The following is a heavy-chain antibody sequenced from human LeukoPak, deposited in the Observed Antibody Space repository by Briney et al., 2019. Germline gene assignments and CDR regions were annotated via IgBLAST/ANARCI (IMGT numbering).Heavy chain of an antibody. CDR3: ARERGYSYGYSPVVLTEFDY. D-gene: IGHD5-18*01. Sequence: SQTLSLTCTVSGGSISIGDYYWSWIRQPPGKGLECIGYIYYRGSTYYNPSLKSRVTISVDTSKNQFSLKLSSVTAADTAVYYCARERGYSYGYSPVVLTEFDYWGQGTLVTVSS. J-gene: IGHJ4*02. V-gene: IGHV4-30-4*01. CDR1: GGSISIGDYY. CDR2: IYYRGST.